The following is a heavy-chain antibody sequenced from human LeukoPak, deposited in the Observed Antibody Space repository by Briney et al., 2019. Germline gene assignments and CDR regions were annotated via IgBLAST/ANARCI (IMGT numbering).Heavy chain of an antibody. CDR3: VTESCGRPIDH. CDR2: IYLRGTT. CDR1: GYSISSDYY. Sequence: SETLSLTCAVSGYSISSDYYWGCVRQPPGKGLEWVGSIYLRGTTFYNPSLNSRVTVSADTSKNQFSLKLTSVTAADTAVYYCVTESCGRPIDHWGQGTLVTVSS. V-gene: IGHV4-38-2*01. D-gene: IGHD1-26*01. J-gene: IGHJ4*02.